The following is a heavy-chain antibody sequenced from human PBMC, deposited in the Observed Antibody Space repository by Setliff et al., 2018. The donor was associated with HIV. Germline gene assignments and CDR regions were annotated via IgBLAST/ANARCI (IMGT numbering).Heavy chain of an antibody. D-gene: IGHD5-12*01. J-gene: IGHJ2*01. CDR3: VRDHRWLNCFFEL. CDR1: GFTFSSYA. V-gene: IGHV3-21*01. CDR2: ISRSSTDI. Sequence: GGSLRLSCAASGFTFSSYAMNWVRQAPGKGLEWVSSISRSSTDIKYADSVKGRFTISRDNTKYSLFLQMMSLRAEDAAVYYCVRDHRWLNCFFELWGRGTLVTVSS.